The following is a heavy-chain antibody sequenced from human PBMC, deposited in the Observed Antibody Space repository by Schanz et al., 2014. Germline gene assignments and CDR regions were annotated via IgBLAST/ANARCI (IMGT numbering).Heavy chain of an antibody. Sequence: EVKLLESGGTLVRPGGSLRLSCAASGFTFSSYAMSWVRQAPGKGLEWVSTIGTSGGTNYAESVKGRFTISRDNSKNTLYLQMNSLRAEDTAVYYCARIGGSVFDYWAQGTLVTDSS. CDR1: GFTFSSYA. D-gene: IGHD3-10*01. CDR3: ARIGGSVFDY. CDR2: IGTSGGT. J-gene: IGHJ4*02. V-gene: IGHV3-23*01.